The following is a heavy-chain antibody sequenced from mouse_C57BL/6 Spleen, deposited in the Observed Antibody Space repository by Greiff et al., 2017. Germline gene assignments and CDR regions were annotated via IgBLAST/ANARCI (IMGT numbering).Heavy chain of an antibody. CDR3: ARGDWYFDV. V-gene: IGHV1-85*01. J-gene: IGHJ1*03. CDR2: IYPRDGST. Sequence: VKLQESGPELVKPGASVKLSCKASGYTFTSYDINWVKQRPGQGLEWIGWIYPRDGSTKYNEKFKGQATLTVDTSSSTAYMELHSLTSEDSAVYFCARGDWYFDVWGTGTTVTVSS. CDR1: GYTFTSYD.